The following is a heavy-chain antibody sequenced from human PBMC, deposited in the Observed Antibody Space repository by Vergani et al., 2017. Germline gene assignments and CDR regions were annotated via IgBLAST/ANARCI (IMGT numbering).Heavy chain of an antibody. CDR2: INPNSGGT. V-gene: IGHV1-2*02. Sequence: QVQLVQSGAEVKKPGASVKVSCKASGYTFTSYDINWVRQATGQGLEWMGWINPNSGGTNYAQKFQGRVNMTRDTSISTAYMELSRLRSDDTAVYYCARTFWEPMIVVALEGGFDPWGQGTLVTVSS. J-gene: IGHJ5*02. CDR3: ARTFWEPMIVVALEGGFDP. D-gene: IGHD3-22*01. CDR1: GYTFTSYD.